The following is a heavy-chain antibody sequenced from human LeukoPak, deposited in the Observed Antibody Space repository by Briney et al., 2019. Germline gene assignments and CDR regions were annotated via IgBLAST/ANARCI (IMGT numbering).Heavy chain of an antibody. CDR2: ISAYNGNT. CDR1: GYTFTSYG. V-gene: IGHV1-18*01. CDR3: ARGPCSSTSCHVSYYYYMDV. Sequence: ASVKVSCKASGYTFTSYGISWVRQAPGQGLEWMGWISAYNGNTNYAQKLQGRDTMTTDTSTSTAYMELRSLRSDDTAVYYCARGPCSSTSCHVSYYYYMDVWGKGTTVTVSS. D-gene: IGHD2-2*01. J-gene: IGHJ6*03.